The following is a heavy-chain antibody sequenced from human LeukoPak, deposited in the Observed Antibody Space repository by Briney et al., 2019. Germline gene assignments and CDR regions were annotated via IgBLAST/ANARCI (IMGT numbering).Heavy chain of an antibody. CDR2: IYYSGST. Sequence: KPSETLSLTCTVSGGSISSSSYYWGWIRQPPGKGLEWIGSIYYSGSTYYNPSLKSRVTISVDTSKNQFSLKLSSVTAADTAVYYCARVNKKYSSIVDYWGQGTLVTVSS. CDR1: GGSISSSSYY. CDR3: ARVNKKYSSIVDY. J-gene: IGHJ4*02. V-gene: IGHV4-39*01. D-gene: IGHD6-13*01.